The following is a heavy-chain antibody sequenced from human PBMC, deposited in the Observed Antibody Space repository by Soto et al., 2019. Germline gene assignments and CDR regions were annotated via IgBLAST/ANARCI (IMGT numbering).Heavy chain of an antibody. CDR2: ISTYNGHT. CDR1: GYSFSNFG. Sequence: QVQLVQSGAEVKKPGASVKVSCKASGYSFSNFGISWVRQAPGQGLEWMGWISTYNGHTTYAQKLQGRVTMTTDTSTNTAYMKLRSLRSDDTAVYYCARDWGQQWLAYGLDVWGLGTTVTVSS. CDR3: ARDWGQQWLAYGLDV. V-gene: IGHV1-18*01. D-gene: IGHD6-19*01. J-gene: IGHJ6*02.